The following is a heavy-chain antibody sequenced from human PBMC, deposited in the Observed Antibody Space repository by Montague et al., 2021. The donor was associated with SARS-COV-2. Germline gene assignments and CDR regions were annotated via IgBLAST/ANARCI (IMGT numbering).Heavy chain of an antibody. CDR2: FYHSGGT. CDR1: GGSISSYF. Sequence: SETLSLTCGVSGGSISSYFWSWIRQSPGKGLEWIGYFYHSGGTKYNPSLKSRVTISGDTSKNQFSLKLSSVTTADTAVYYCARSGAVPMDWGQGTLVTVSS. V-gene: IGHV4-59*13. J-gene: IGHJ4*02. CDR3: ARSGAVPMD. D-gene: IGHD3-10*01.